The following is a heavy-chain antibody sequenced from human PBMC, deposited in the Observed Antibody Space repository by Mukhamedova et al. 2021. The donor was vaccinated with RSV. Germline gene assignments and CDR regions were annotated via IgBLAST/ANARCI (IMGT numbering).Heavy chain of an antibody. CDR3: ARDLSPIIPAAFDY. Sequence: NPSLKSRVTISVDTSKNQFSLKLSSVTAADTAVYYCARDLSPIIPAAFDYWGQGTLVTVSS. V-gene: IGHV4-59*01. D-gene: IGHD2-2*01. J-gene: IGHJ4*02.